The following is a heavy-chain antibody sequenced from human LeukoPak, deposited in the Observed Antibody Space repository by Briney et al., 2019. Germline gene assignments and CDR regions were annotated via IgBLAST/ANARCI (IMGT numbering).Heavy chain of an antibody. V-gene: IGHV3-30*18. CDR2: ISYDGSNK. D-gene: IGHD1-14*01. Sequence: GGSLRLSCAASGFTFSSYGMHWVRQAPGKGLEWVAVISYDGSNKYYADSVKGRFTISRDNSKNTLYLQMNSLRAEDTAVYYCAKDRKSYYYYGMDVWGQGTTVTVSS. CDR1: GFTFSSYG. J-gene: IGHJ6*02. CDR3: AKDRKSYYYYGMDV.